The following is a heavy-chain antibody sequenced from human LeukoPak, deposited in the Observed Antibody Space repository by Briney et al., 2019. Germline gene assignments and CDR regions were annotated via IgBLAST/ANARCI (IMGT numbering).Heavy chain of an antibody. J-gene: IGHJ6*02. CDR1: GGSFSGYY. Sequence: SETLSLTCAVYGGSFSGYYWSWIRQPPGKGLEWIGEINHSGSTNYNPSLKSRVTISVDTSKNQFSLKLSSVTAADTAVYYCARGGHLETRYYYHGMDVWGQGTTVTVSS. CDR2: INHSGST. CDR3: ARGGHLETRYYYHGMDV. D-gene: IGHD3-3*02. V-gene: IGHV4-34*01.